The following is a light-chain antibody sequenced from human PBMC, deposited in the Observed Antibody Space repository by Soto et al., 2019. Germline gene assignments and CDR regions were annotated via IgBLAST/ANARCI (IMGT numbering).Light chain of an antibody. J-gene: IGKJ4*01. Sequence: DIVMTQSPDSLAVSLGERATINCKSSQSVLYSSNNKNYLAWYQQKPGQPPKLLIYWASTRESGVPDRFSGSGSGTDFTLNISSLQAEDVAVYSCQQYYSTPPLTFGGGTKVEIK. CDR3: QQYYSTPPLT. CDR2: WAS. CDR1: QSVLYSSNNKNY. V-gene: IGKV4-1*01.